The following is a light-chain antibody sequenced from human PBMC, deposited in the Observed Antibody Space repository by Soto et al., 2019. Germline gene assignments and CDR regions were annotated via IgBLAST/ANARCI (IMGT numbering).Light chain of an antibody. Sequence: ETVMTQSPATLPVSPGERATLSCRASQNVRSNLAWYQQKPGQPPRLLIYGASTRATGVPARFSGSGSGTDFTLTIGRLDPEDFAVYYCLKYGSSPGWTFGPGTKVDIK. CDR3: LKYGSSPGWT. J-gene: IGKJ1*01. CDR2: GAS. V-gene: IGKV3-15*01. CDR1: QNVRSN.